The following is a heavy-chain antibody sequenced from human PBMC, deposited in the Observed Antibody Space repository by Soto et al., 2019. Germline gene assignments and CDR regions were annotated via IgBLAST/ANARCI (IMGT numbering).Heavy chain of an antibody. CDR2: VYYSGST. CDR3: ARGRSHEWELLVQYFDY. V-gene: IGHV4-59*02. J-gene: IGHJ4*02. D-gene: IGHD1-26*01. Sequence: QVQLQESGPGLVKPSETLSLTCTVSGGSVSNSYWGWIRQPPGKGLEWVAYVYYSGSTNYNRSLGSRVTISVDKSKNQFSLKMTSVTGADTAVYYCARGRSHEWELLVQYFDYWGQGTLVTVSS. CDR1: GGSVSNSY.